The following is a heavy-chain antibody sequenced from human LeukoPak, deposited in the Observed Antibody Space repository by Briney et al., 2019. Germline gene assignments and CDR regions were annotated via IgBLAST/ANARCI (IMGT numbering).Heavy chain of an antibody. Sequence: SETLSLTCTVSGGSISSSSYYWGWIRQPPGKGLEWIGTIYYSGSTYYNPSLKSRVTISADTAKNHFSLKLSSVTVADTVVYYCAAGSYYRHWGQGTLVTVSS. D-gene: IGHD1-26*01. CDR1: GGSISSSSYY. CDR3: AAGSYYRH. J-gene: IGHJ4*02. CDR2: IYYSGST. V-gene: IGHV4-39*02.